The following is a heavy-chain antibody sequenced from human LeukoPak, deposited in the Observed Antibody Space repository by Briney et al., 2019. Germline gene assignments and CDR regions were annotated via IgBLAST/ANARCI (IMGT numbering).Heavy chain of an antibody. Sequence: GGSLRLSCAASGFTFSSYSMNWVRQAPGKGLEWVSYISSSSSTIYYADSVKGRFTISRDNAKNSLYLQMNSLRDEDTAVYYCARSPVVTAILNWFDTWGQGTLVTVSS. CDR2: ISSSSSTI. CDR1: GFTFSSYS. V-gene: IGHV3-48*02. D-gene: IGHD2-21*02. CDR3: ARSPVVTAILNWFDT. J-gene: IGHJ5*02.